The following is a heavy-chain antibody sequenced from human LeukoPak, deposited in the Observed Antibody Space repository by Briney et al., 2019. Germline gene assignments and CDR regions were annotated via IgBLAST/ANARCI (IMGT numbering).Heavy chain of an antibody. J-gene: IGHJ3*02. Sequence: ASVNVSCKASGYTFTSYGISWVRQAPGQGLEWMGWISAYNGHTNYAQKFQGRVTMTTDTSTSTAYMELRSLRSDDTAVYYCARGGRWELPRPYAFDIWGQGTMVTVSS. CDR1: GYTFTSYG. CDR2: ISAYNGHT. V-gene: IGHV1-18*01. D-gene: IGHD1-26*01. CDR3: ARGGRWELPRPYAFDI.